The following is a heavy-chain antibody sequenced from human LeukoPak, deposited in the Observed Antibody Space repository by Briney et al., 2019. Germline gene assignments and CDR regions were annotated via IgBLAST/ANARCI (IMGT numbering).Heavy chain of an antibody. J-gene: IGHJ6*02. CDR1: GFSFGTYW. D-gene: IGHD3-10*01. CDR2: IYPGDSDT. Sequence: GESLKISCEGSGFSFGTYWIGWVRQMPGKGLDWMGIIYPGDSDTRYSPSFQGQVTISADKSISTAYLQWTSLKASDTAMYYCARLRYYGSGGGHYYYYAMDVWGQGTTVTVSS. V-gene: IGHV5-51*01. CDR3: ARLRYYGSGGGHYYYYAMDV.